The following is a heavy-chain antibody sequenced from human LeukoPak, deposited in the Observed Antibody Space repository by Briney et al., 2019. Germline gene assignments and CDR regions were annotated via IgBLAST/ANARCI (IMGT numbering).Heavy chain of an antibody. J-gene: IGHJ5*02. CDR2: MNPNSGNT. D-gene: IGHD3-10*01. V-gene: IGHV1-8*01. CDR1: GYTFTSYD. CDR3: ARVALWGDWFDP. Sequence: GASVKVSCKASGYTFTSYDINWVRQATGQGLEWMGWMNPNSGNTGYAEKFQGRVTMTRNTSISTAYMELSSLRSEDTAVYYCARVALWGDWFDPWGQGTLVTVSS.